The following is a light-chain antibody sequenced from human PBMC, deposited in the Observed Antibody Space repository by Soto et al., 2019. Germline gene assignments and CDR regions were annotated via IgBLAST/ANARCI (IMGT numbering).Light chain of an antibody. Sequence: QSALTQPPSASGSPGQSVTISCTGASSDVGGYNFVSWYQHHPGKAPRLMIYDVTQRPSGVPDRFSGSKSGNTASLTVSGLQVDDEAYDYCSSYAGSSSPVAFGGGTQLTVL. CDR1: SSDVGGYNF. CDR2: DVT. J-gene: IGLJ2*01. V-gene: IGLV2-8*01. CDR3: SSYAGSSSPVA.